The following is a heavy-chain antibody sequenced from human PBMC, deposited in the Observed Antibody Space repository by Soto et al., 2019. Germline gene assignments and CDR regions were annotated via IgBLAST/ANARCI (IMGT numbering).Heavy chain of an antibody. Sequence: ASVKVSCKASAYSPTAHYMHWVRQAPGQGHEGMGWFDPDRAVTNSAQKCGNRVNLTRDTSISTAYMELSGLTSEDPAVYYCAREPRVIPHITILGEASPGILEHWGLGALGTVS. J-gene: IGHJ5*02. CDR1: AYSPTAHY. V-gene: IGHV1-2*02. D-gene: IGHD3-3*01. CDR2: FDPDRAVT. CDR3: AREPRVIPHITILGEASPGILEH.